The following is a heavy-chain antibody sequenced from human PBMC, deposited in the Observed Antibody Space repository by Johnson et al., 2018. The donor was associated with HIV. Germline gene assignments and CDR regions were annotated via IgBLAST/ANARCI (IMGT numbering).Heavy chain of an antibody. CDR2: INWNGGST. D-gene: IGHD2-2*01. CDR3: ARDIVVVPAAGSISSSAFDI. Sequence: VQLVESGGGVVRPGGSLRLSCAASGFTFDDYGMNWVRQAPGKGLEWVSGINWNGGSTNYADSVKGRFTISRDNAKNSLYLQMNSLRAEDTALYYCARDIVVVPAAGSISSSAFDIWGQGTMVTVSS. CDR1: GFTFDDYG. V-gene: IGHV3-20*04. J-gene: IGHJ3*02.